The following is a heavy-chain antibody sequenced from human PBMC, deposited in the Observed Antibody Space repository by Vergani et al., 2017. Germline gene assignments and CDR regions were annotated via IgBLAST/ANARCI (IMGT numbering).Heavy chain of an antibody. V-gene: IGHV1-2*02. Sequence: QVQLVQSGAEVKKPGASVKVSCKASGYTFTGYYMHWVRQAPGQGLEWMGWINPNSGGTNYAQKFQGRVTMTRDTSISTAYMELSRLTSDDTAVYYCARDRRVPGSSGWFDYWGQGTLVTVSS. CDR2: INPNSGGT. CDR3: ARDRRVPGSSGWFDY. J-gene: IGHJ4*02. CDR1: GYTFTGYY. D-gene: IGHD6-19*01.